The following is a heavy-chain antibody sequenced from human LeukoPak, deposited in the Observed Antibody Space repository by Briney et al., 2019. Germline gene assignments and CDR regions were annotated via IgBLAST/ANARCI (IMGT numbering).Heavy chain of an antibody. CDR3: AGDGYKTNWYFDL. Sequence: SETLSLTCAVYGGSFNGYYWSWIRQPPGKGLEWIEEINHSGSTDYNPSLKSRVTISVDTSKNQFSLKLSSVTAADTAVYYCAGDGYKTNWYFDLWGRGTLVTVSS. D-gene: IGHD5-24*01. J-gene: IGHJ2*01. V-gene: IGHV4-34*01. CDR2: INHSGST. CDR1: GGSFNGYY.